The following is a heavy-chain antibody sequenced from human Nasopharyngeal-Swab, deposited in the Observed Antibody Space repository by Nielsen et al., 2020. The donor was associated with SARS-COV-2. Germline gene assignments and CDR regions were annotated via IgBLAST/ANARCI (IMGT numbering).Heavy chain of an antibody. Sequence: GGSLRLSCAASGFTFSSYAMHWVRPAPGKGLEWVAVISYDGSNKYYADSVKGRFTISRDNSKNTLYLQMNSLRAEDTAVYYCAREDLPSYYYDSSGYYEGNYGMDVWGQGTTVTVSS. J-gene: IGHJ6*02. CDR2: ISYDGSNK. CDR1: GFTFSSYA. V-gene: IGHV3-30*04. D-gene: IGHD3-22*01. CDR3: AREDLPSYYYDSSGYYEGNYGMDV.